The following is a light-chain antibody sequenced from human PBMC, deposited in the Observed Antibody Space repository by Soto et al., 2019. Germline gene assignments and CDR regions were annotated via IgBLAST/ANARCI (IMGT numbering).Light chain of an antibody. CDR2: GAS. CDR1: HSVCSN. Sequence: EIVMTQSPATLSVSPEERATLSCRASHSVCSNVAWYQQKPGQAPRLLLYGASTRATGIPTRFSGSGSGTEVTLIISSRQSEDVAVYYCQQYNNWPPGTFGQGTKVEIK. CDR3: QQYNNWPPGT. V-gene: IGKV3-15*01. J-gene: IGKJ1*01.